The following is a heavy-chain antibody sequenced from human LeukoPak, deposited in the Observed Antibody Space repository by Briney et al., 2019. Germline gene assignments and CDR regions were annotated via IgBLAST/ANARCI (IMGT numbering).Heavy chain of an antibody. CDR3: AVGVLYYFDY. CDR1: GFTFSNSA. Sequence: EASVKVSCKASGFTFSNSAVQWVRQARGQRLEWIGWIVVGSGNTNYAQKFQERVTITRDMSTSTAYLELSNLRSEDTAVYYCAVGVLYYFDYWGQGTLVTVSS. CDR2: IVVGSGNT. D-gene: IGHD2-8*02. V-gene: IGHV1-58*01. J-gene: IGHJ4*02.